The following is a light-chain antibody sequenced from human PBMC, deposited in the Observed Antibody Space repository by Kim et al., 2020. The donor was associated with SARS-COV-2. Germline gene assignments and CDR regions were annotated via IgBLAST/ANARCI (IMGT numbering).Light chain of an antibody. J-gene: IGKJ1*01. CDR2: GAS. V-gene: IGKV3-20*01. CDR3: QQYSSSPRM. CDR1: QSVSSNY. Sequence: EIVLTQSPGTLSLSPGERASLSCRASQSVSSNYLAWYQQKPGQAPRLLIYGASSRATGIPDRFSGSGSGTDFTLTISRLQPEDFAVYYCQQYSSSPRMFGQGTKVDIK.